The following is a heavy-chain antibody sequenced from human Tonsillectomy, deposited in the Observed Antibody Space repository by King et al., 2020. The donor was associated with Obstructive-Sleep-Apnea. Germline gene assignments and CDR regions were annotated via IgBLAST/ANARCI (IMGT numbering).Heavy chain of an antibody. CDR2: IFHTGST. CDR3: ARQAGALNWIDP. Sequence: QLQESGPGLVKPSETLSLTCNVSGGSISSYYWSWIRQPPGKGLEWIGYIFHTGSTNYNPSLKSRVTISVDTSKKQFSLKLTSVTAADTAVYYCARQAGALNWIDPWGQGTLVTVSS. CDR1: GGSISSYY. J-gene: IGHJ5*02. D-gene: IGHD4-17*01. V-gene: IGHV4-59*08.